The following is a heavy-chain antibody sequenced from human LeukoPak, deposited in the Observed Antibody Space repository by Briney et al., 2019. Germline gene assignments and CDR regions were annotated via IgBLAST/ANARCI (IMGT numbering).Heavy chain of an antibody. D-gene: IGHD6-25*01. CDR2: IKRKADGGTT. Sequence: GGSLRLSCAASGFTFSNAWMSWVRQAPGKGLEWVGRIKRKADGGTTGYAAPVKDRFTISRDDSKTTLYLQMNSLKPDDTAVYFCNTGTAAADYWGQGTQVTVSS. V-gene: IGHV3-15*01. CDR3: NTGTAAADY. J-gene: IGHJ4*02. CDR1: GFTFSNAW.